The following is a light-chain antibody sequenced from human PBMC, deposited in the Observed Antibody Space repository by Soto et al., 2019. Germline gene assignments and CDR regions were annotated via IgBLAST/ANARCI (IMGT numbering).Light chain of an antibody. V-gene: IGKV3-20*01. CDR1: QSVGSTY. Sequence: EIVLTQSPGTLSLSPGERATLSCRASQSVGSTYLAWYQQKPGQAPRLLIYGSSTRATGIPDRFSGSGSGTDFTLTISRLEPEDFAMYYCQQYGSSPRTFGHGTRVDIK. J-gene: IGKJ3*01. CDR2: GSS. CDR3: QQYGSSPRT.